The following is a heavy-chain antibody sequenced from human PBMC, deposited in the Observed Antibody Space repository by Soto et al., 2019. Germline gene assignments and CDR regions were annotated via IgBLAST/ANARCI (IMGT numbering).Heavy chain of an antibody. CDR3: ARRALFRWQLVADY. D-gene: IGHD6-13*01. J-gene: IGHJ4*02. V-gene: IGHV1-18*01. CDR1: GYTFTSYG. Sequence: ASVKVSCKASGYTFTSYGISWVRQAPGQGLEWMGWISAYSGNTNYAQKLQGRVTMTTDTSTSTAYMELRSLRSDDTAVYYCARRALFRWQLVADYWGQGTLVTV. CDR2: ISAYSGNT.